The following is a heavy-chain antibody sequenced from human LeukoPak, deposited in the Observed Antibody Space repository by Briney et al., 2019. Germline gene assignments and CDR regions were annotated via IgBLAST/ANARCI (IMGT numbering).Heavy chain of an antibody. Sequence: GGSLRLSCADSVFTFCSYAMSWVPEAPGKGVEWVSGISWNSSSIGYADSVKGRFTISRDNAKNSLYLQMNSLRAEDMALYYCARAVDSRSSYYFDYWGQGTLVTVSS. V-gene: IGHV3-9*03. J-gene: IGHJ4*02. CDR2: ISWNSSSI. CDR1: VFTFCSYA. CDR3: ARAVDSRSSYYFDY. D-gene: IGHD6-6*01.